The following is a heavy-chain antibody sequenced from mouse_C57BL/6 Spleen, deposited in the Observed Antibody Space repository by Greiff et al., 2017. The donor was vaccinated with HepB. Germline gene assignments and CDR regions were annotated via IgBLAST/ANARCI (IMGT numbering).Heavy chain of an antibody. J-gene: IGHJ2*01. CDR2: IDPSDSYT. CDR3: ARWSYYFDY. CDR1: GYTFTSYW. Sequence: QVQLQQSGAELVRPGTSVKLSCKASGYTFTSYWMHWVKQRPGQGLEWIGVIDPSDSYTNYNQKFKGKATLTVDTSSSTAYMQLSSLTSEDSAVYYCARWSYYFDYWGQGTTLTVSS. V-gene: IGHV1-59*01.